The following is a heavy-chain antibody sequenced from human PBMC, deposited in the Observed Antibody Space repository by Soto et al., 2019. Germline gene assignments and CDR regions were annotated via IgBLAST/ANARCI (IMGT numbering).Heavy chain of an antibody. V-gene: IGHV1-3*01. CDR2: INAGNGNT. Sequence: ASVKVSCKASGYTFTSYAMHWVRQAPGQRLEWMGWINAGNGNTKYSQKSQGRVTITRDTSASTAYMELSSLRSEDTAVYYCARDRKISSIAAINWFDPWGQGTLVTVSS. CDR1: GYTFTSYA. D-gene: IGHD6-6*01. CDR3: ARDRKISSIAAINWFDP. J-gene: IGHJ5*02.